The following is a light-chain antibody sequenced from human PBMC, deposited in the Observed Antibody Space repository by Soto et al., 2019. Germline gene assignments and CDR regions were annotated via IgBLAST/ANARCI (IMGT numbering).Light chain of an antibody. J-gene: IGKJ1*01. CDR1: QSVSSGH. CDR2: GAS. Sequence: DIVLTQSPGTLSLSPGERASLSCRASQSVSSGHLASYQQKPGQAPRLLIYGASSRATGIPDRFSGSGSGTDFTLTISXLEPEDFAVYYCQQYGHSLWTFGQGTKV. V-gene: IGKV3-20*01. CDR3: QQYGHSLWT.